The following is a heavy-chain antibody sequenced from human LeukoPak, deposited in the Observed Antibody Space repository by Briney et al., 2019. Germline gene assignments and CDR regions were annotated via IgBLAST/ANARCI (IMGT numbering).Heavy chain of an antibody. V-gene: IGHV4-38-2*02. D-gene: IGHD3-22*01. CDR2: IYHSGST. J-gene: IGHJ4*02. CDR3: ARASPDYYDSSGYYVLSPYFDY. CDR1: GGSISSGYY. Sequence: SETLSLTCTVSGGSISSGYYWGWIRPPPGKGLEWIGSIYHSGSTYYNPSLKSRVTISVDTSKNQFSLKLSSVTAADTAVYYCARASPDYYDSSGYYVLSPYFDYWGQGTLVTVSS.